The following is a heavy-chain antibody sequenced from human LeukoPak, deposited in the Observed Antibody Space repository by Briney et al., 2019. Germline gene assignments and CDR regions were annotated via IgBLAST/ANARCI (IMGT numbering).Heavy chain of an antibody. J-gene: IGHJ3*02. CDR3: ARGYDYVWGSYRPEVAFDI. D-gene: IGHD3-16*02. CDR2: IYTSGST. Sequence: SETLSLTCTVSGGSISSYYWSWIRQPAGKGLEWIGRIYTSGSTNYNPSLKSRVTMSVDTSKNQFSLKLSSVTAADTAVYYCARGYDYVWGSYRPEVAFDIWGQGTMVTVSS. CDR1: GGSISSYY. V-gene: IGHV4-4*07.